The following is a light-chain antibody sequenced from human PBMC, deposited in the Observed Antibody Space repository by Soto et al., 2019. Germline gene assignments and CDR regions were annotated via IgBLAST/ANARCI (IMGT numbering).Light chain of an antibody. Sequence: EIELTQSPGTLSLSPGERATISCRASQSVSSSYLYWYQQKPGQAPMLLIYGASSRATGVPARFSGSGSGTDFTLTISRLEPEDFAVYYCQQYGSTQLTFGPGTKVDIK. CDR3: QQYGSTQLT. CDR1: QSVSSSY. J-gene: IGKJ3*01. CDR2: GAS. V-gene: IGKV3-20*01.